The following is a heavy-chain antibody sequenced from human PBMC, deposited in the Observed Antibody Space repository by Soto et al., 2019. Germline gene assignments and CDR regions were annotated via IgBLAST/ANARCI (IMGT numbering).Heavy chain of an antibody. Sequence: QVQLQQWGAGLLKPSETLSLTCAVYGGSFSGYYWSWIRQPPGKWLEWIGDINHSGSTNYNPSQKSRVTISVDTSKTQFSLKRSCVTAAQSAVYYCARRGRNYDIVTGRAFFGAFDYWGQETLVTVSS. CDR2: INHSGST. V-gene: IGHV4-34*01. CDR1: GGSFSGYY. D-gene: IGHD3-9*01. CDR3: ARRGRNYDIVTGRAFFGAFDY. J-gene: IGHJ4*02.